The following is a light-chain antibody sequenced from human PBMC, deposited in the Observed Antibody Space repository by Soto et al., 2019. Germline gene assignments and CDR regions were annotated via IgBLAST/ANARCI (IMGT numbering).Light chain of an antibody. Sequence: EIVMTPSPATLSVSPGERATLSFRASQSVSSSFVVWFQQKPGQAPRLLIYGTSSRATGIPDRFSGSGSGTDFTLTINGLEPEDFAMYFCQQYGTSPWTFGQGTKVDI. V-gene: IGKV3-20*01. CDR1: QSVSSSF. CDR2: GTS. CDR3: QQYGTSPWT. J-gene: IGKJ1*01.